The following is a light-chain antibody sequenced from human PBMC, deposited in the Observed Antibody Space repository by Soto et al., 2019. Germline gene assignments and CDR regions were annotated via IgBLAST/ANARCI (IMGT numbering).Light chain of an antibody. Sequence: EIVLTQSPGTLSLSPGERATLSCRASQSVSSSYLSWYQQKPGQAPRLLIYYASSRATGIPDRFSDSGSGTYFTLTNSRLEPEDFAVYYCQQYGSSFTFGPGTKVDIK. CDR2: YAS. J-gene: IGKJ3*01. CDR1: QSVSSSY. CDR3: QQYGSSFT. V-gene: IGKV3-20*01.